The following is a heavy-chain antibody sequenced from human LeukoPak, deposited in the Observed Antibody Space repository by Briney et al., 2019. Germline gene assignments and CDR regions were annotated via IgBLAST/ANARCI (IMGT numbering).Heavy chain of an antibody. CDR3: AKDHSGSAYGMDV. D-gene: IGHD1-26*01. Sequence: GGSLRLSCAASGFTFSSYGMHWVRQAPGKGLEWVAVISYDGSNKYYADSVEGRFTISRDNSKNTLYLQMNSLRAEDTAVYYCAKDHSGSAYGMDVWGQGTTVTVSS. V-gene: IGHV3-30*18. CDR1: GFTFSSYG. J-gene: IGHJ6*02. CDR2: ISYDGSNK.